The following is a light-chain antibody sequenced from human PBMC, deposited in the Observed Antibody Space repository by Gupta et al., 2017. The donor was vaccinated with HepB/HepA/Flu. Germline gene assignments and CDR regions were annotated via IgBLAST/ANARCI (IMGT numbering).Light chain of an antibody. J-gene: IGLJ2*01. CDR3: AAWDDSLSGPV. CDR1: SSNIGSNY. V-gene: IGLV1-47*01. CDR2: RNN. Sequence: QSVLTQPPSASGTPGQRVPISCSGSSSNIGSNYVYWYQQLPGTAPKLLIYRNNQRPSGVPHRFSGSKSGTSASLAISGLRSEDEADYYCAAWDDSLSGPVFGGGTKLTVL.